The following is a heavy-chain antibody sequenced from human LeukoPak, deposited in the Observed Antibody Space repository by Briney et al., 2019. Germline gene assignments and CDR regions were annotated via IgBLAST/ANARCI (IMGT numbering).Heavy chain of an antibody. CDR3: ARYDSGSYLPYYFDY. J-gene: IGHJ4*02. Sequence: PGGSLRLSCAASGFTFSSYAMSWVRQAPGKGLEWVSSISSSSSYIYYADSVKGRFTISRDNAKNSLYLQMNSLRAEDTAVYYCARYDSGSYLPYYFDYWGQGTLVTVSS. V-gene: IGHV3-21*01. CDR1: GFTFSSYA. CDR2: ISSSSSYI. D-gene: IGHD1-26*01.